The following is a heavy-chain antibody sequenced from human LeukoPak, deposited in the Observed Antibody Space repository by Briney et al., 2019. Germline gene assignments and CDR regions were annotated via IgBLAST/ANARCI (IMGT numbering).Heavy chain of an antibody. CDR2: IYYSGST. D-gene: IGHD6-19*01. CDR3: ARDYRGWYYFDY. CDR1: GGSINNYY. Sequence: SETLSLTCTVSGGSINNYYWSWIRQSPGKGLEWIGYIYYSGSTNYTPSLKSRVTISLDTSKNQFSLKLSSVTAADTAVYYCARDYRGWYYFDYWGQGTLVTVSS. J-gene: IGHJ4*02. V-gene: IGHV4-59*01.